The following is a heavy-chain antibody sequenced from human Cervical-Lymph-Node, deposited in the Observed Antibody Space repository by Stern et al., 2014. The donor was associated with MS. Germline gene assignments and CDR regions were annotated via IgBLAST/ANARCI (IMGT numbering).Heavy chain of an antibody. D-gene: IGHD1-1*01. CDR2: ISYDGREK. Sequence: QVQLLQPGGGVVQPGRSLRLSCDASGFSFSTYTDHWVRQAPGNGLEWVALISYDGREKYYAASLPGRLTISSDSSANTTYLPMHSLSTEDTAKYSCPRPTDGLTGTFMDIWGRGTTVTV. J-gene: IGHJ6*02. CDR3: PRPTDGLTGTFMDI. V-gene: IGHV3-30*04. CDR1: GFSFSTYT.